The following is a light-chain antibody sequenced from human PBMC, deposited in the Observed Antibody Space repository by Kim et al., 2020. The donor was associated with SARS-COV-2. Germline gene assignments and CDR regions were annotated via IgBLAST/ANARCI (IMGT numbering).Light chain of an antibody. CDR3: QSYDSSLSGYV. Sequence: QTVTVSCIGSSSNIGAGYDVHWYQHLPTTAPNLLIYSNGNRPSGVPDRFSGSKSGTSASLAITGLQAEDEADYYCQSYDSSLSGYVFGSGTKVTVL. CDR2: SNG. CDR1: SSNIGAGYD. J-gene: IGLJ1*01. V-gene: IGLV1-40*01.